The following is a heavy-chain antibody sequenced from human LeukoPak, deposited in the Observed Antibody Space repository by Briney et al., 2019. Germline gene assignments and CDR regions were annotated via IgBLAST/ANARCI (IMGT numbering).Heavy chain of an antibody. CDR1: GYTFTSYG. CDR2: ISAYNGNT. J-gene: IGHJ6*03. Sequence: ASVKVSCKASGYTFTSYGISWVRQAPGQGLEWMGWISAYNGNTNYAQKFQGRVTITADKSTSTACMELSGLRSEDTAVYYCARGESYYYYYMDVWGKGTTVTVSS. V-gene: IGHV1-18*01. CDR3: ARGESYYYYYMDV.